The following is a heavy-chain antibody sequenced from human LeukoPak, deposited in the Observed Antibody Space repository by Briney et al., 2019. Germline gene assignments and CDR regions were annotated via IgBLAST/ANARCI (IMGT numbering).Heavy chain of an antibody. CDR3: ARWGKWELPFDY. CDR1: GFTVSSNY. D-gene: IGHD1-26*01. CDR2: IYSGGST. V-gene: IGHV3-53*01. Sequence: PGGSLTLSCAASGFTVSSNYMSWVRQAPGKGLEWVSVIYSGGSTYYADSVKGRFTISRDNSKNTLYLQMNSLRAEDTAVYYCARWGKWELPFDYWGQGTLVTVSS. J-gene: IGHJ4*02.